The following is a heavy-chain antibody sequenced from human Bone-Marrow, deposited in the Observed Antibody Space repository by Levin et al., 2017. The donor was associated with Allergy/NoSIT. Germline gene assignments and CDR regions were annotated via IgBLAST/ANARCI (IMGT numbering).Heavy chain of an antibody. CDR3: ARHSYDVGSLEAYDF. J-gene: IGHJ3*01. D-gene: IGHD3-10*01. CDR1: GYTFTFNW. CDR2: INPSDSDT. Sequence: KVSCKGSGYTFTFNWIGWVRQLPGKGLEWMGIINPSDSDTRYSPSFEGQVAFSVDKSTDSVYLQWRSLKASDTAIYYCARHSYDVGSLEAYDFWGQGTKVTVSS. V-gene: IGHV5-51*01.